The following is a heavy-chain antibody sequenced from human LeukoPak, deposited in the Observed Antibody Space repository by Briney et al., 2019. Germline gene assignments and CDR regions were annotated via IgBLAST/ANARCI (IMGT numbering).Heavy chain of an antibody. Sequence: GESLKISCRGSGYTFTSYWISWVRQMPGKGLEWMGRIDPRDSTTNYSPSFQGHVTISADKSISTAYLQWSSLKASDTALYYCARLTYSDSWFLDYYHYGMDVWGQGTTVTVSS. CDR1: GYTFTSYW. CDR3: ARLTYSDSWFLDYYHYGMDV. D-gene: IGHD1-26*01. V-gene: IGHV5-10-1*01. CDR2: IDPRDSTT. J-gene: IGHJ6*02.